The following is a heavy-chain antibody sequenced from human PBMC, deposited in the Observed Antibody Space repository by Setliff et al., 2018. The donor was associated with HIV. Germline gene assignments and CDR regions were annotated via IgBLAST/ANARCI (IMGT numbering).Heavy chain of an antibody. CDR2: LYHSGST. V-gene: IGHV4-38-2*01. CDR3: ARHSQYYYDSPFQH. CDR1: GYSITSGYC. Sequence: SETLSLTCAVSGYSITSGYCWGWVGQPPGKGLEWIGSLYHSGSTYDNPSLKSRVTISVDTSKNQFSLKLSSVTAADTAVYYCARHSQYYYDSPFQHWGQGTLVTVSS. J-gene: IGHJ1*01. D-gene: IGHD3-22*01.